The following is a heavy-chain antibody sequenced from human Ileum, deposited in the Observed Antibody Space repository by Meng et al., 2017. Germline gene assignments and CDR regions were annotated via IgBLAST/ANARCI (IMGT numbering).Heavy chain of an antibody. J-gene: IGHJ4*02. CDR1: GRSISISDW. CDR3: AHIFDS. Sequence: QGQLQASGPGLVEPSGTLSLTCAVSGRSISISDWWSWVRQPPGKGLEWIAEMNLGGSPNYNPSLKSRVTMSVDKSNDHLSLQLTSVTAADTAVYYCAHIFDSWGQGTLVTVSS. V-gene: IGHV4-4*02. CDR2: MNLGGSP.